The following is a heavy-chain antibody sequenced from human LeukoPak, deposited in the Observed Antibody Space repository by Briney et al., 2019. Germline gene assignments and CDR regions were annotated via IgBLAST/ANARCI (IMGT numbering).Heavy chain of an antibody. J-gene: IGHJ4*02. CDR1: GFTFGSYG. Sequence: GGSLRLSCAASGFTFGSYGMHWVRQAPGKGLEWVAFIRYDGSNKYYADSVKGRFTISRDNSKNTLYLHMNSLRAEDTAVYYCAKDLWNSGLGYCSTSSCYTGVDYWGQGTLVTVSS. CDR2: IRYDGSNK. CDR3: AKDLWNSGLGYCSTSSCYTGVDY. V-gene: IGHV3-30*02. D-gene: IGHD2-2*02.